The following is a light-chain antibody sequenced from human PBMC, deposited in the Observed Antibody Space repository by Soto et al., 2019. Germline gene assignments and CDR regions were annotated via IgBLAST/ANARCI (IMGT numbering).Light chain of an antibody. J-gene: IGKJ1*01. CDR2: GAS. Sequence: EIVLTQSPGTLSLSPGDRATLSCRASQSVNSIFLAWYQQKPGQAPRLLIYGASSRATGIPDTFSGSGSGTDFTLTIRRLEPGDFAVYYCKQYGTSPWTFGQGTKVDI. CDR1: QSVNSIF. CDR3: KQYGTSPWT. V-gene: IGKV3-20*01.